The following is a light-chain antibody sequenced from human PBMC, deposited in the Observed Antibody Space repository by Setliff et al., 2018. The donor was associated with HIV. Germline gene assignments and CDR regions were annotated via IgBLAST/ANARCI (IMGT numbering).Light chain of an antibody. V-gene: IGLV2-11*01. J-gene: IGLJ1*01. Sequence: QSALTQPRSVSGSPGQSVTIPCTGTSSDVGSYNFVTWYQQHPGKVPKLIIYDVTRRPSGVPDRFSGSRSGTSASLAIAGLQAEDEADYYCQSYDSSLSGYVFGTGTKVTVL. CDR2: DVT. CDR3: QSYDSSLSGYV. CDR1: SSDVGSYNF.